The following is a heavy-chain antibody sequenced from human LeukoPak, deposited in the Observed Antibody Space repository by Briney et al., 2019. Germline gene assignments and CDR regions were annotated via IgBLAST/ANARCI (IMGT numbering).Heavy chain of an antibody. D-gene: IGHD3-9*01. J-gene: IGHJ4*02. CDR1: GFSFGDYA. V-gene: IGHV3-49*04. CDR3: SRALILSGYYNGY. CDR2: IRSKTHGGTT. Sequence: GGSLRLSCTTSGFSFGDYAMSWVRQAPGKGLEWVGFIRSKTHGGTTQYAASVKGRFTISRDDSKSIAYLQMNSLETEDTGICYCSRALILSGYYNGYWGQGTLVTVSS.